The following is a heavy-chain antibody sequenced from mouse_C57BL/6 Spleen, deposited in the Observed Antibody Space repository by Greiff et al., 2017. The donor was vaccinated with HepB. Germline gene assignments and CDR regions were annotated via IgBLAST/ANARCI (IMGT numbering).Heavy chain of an antibody. CDR2: INPNNGGT. D-gene: IGHD3-2*02. J-gene: IGHJ4*01. CDR3: ARRRQLRLRDAMDY. CDR1: GYTFTDYY. V-gene: IGHV1-26*01. Sequence: EVQLQQSGPELVKPGASVKISCKASGYTFTDYYMNWVKQSHGKSLEWIGDINPNNGGTSYNQKFKGKATLTVDKSSSTAYMELRSLTSEDSAVYYCARRRQLRLRDAMDYWGQGTSVTVSS.